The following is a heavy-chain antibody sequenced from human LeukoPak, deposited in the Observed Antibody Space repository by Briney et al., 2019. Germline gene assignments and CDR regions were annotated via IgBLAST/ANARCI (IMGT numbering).Heavy chain of an antibody. D-gene: IGHD3-22*01. CDR3: ARDLNAASYYYDSSGYPGWFDP. J-gene: IGHJ5*02. CDR2: ISSSDYT. CDR1: GFTFSDYY. Sequence: GGSLRLSCVASGFTFSDYYMSWMRQAPGKGLEWVSYISSSDYTNYADSVRGRFTISRDNAKNSLYLQMNSLRAEDTAVYYCARDLNAASYYYDSSGYPGWFDPWGQGTLVTVSS. V-gene: IGHV3-11*06.